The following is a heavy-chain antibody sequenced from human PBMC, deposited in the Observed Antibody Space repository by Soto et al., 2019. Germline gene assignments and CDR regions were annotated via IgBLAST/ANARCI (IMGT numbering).Heavy chain of an antibody. D-gene: IGHD6-13*01. Sequence: PGESLKISCKGSGYSFTRYWISWVRQMPGKGLEWMGRIDPSDSYINYNPSFQGHVTISADKSISTAYLQWSSLKASDTAMYYCARLPLAAAYSDANTWGQGTLVTVSS. J-gene: IGHJ5*02. CDR1: GYSFTRYW. CDR2: IDPSDSYI. CDR3: ARLPLAAAYSDANT. V-gene: IGHV5-10-1*01.